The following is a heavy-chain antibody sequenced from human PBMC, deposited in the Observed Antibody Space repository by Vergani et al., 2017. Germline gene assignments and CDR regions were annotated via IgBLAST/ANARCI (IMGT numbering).Heavy chain of an antibody. CDR2: INHSGST. Sequence: QVQPQQWGAGLLKPSETLSLTCAVYGGSFSGYYWSWIRQPPGKGLEWIGEINHSGSTNYNPSLKIRVTISVDTSKIQFSLKLSSVTAADTAVYYCASSTWSVVVGGRWFDPWGQGTLVTVSA. D-gene: IGHD2-21*01. J-gene: IGHJ5*02. CDR3: ASSTWSVVVGGRWFDP. V-gene: IGHV4-34*01. CDR1: GGSFSGYY.